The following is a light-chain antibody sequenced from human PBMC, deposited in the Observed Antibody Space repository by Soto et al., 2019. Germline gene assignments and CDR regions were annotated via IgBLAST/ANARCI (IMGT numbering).Light chain of an antibody. Sequence: DIQMTQFPSSLSASVGDTVTINCRANQSISSWLAWYQQKPGQTPKLLIYDASTLETGVPSRFAGSEAETEFTLTISGLQPDDFATYYCQQCSSYPLTFGQGTRVEIK. CDR2: DAS. CDR1: QSISSW. V-gene: IGKV1-5*01. CDR3: QQCSSYPLT. J-gene: IGKJ1*01.